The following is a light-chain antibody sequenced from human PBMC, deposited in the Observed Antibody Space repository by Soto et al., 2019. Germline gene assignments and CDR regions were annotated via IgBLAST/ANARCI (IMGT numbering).Light chain of an antibody. CDR3: QQYITCLT. Sequence: DIQMTQSPTTLSASVGDRVTITCRASHSLIKWLAWYQQKPWNAPKLLIYEASTLQSGAPSRFSGSGSGTEFTISISSLKPDDSATYYCQQYITCLTFGGGTKVEIK. CDR2: EAS. V-gene: IGKV1-5*03. CDR1: HSLIKW. J-gene: IGKJ4*01.